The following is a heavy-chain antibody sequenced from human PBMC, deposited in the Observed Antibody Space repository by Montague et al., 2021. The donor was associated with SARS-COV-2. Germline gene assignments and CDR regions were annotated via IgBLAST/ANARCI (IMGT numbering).Heavy chain of an antibody. CDR3: ARHRTYYHEVWVTHRYTPDY. V-gene: IGHV4-39*01. Sequence: SDTLSLTRTVSGGSISSSNYFWGWIRQPPGKGLEWIGSIYFGGGTYYNPSLKSRVTISVDPSKTHFSLKLTSVTAADTAVYYCARHRTYYHEVWVTHRYTPDYGGQGSLVTVSS. J-gene: IGHJ4*02. D-gene: IGHD3-16*02. CDR2: IYFGGGT. CDR1: GGSISSSNYF.